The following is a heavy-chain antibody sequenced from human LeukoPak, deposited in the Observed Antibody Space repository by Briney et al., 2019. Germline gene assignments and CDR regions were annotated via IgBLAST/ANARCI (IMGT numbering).Heavy chain of an antibody. CDR3: ARGYSGYDCPDY. Sequence: ASVKVSCKTSGYTFISYYMHWVRQAPGQGLEWMGIINPSSGSTGYPQKFQGRVTMTKDTSINTAYMELSRLRSDDTAVYYCARGYSGYDCPDYWGQGTLVTVSS. CDR2: INPSSGST. D-gene: IGHD5-12*01. V-gene: IGHV1-46*01. J-gene: IGHJ4*02. CDR1: GYTFISYY.